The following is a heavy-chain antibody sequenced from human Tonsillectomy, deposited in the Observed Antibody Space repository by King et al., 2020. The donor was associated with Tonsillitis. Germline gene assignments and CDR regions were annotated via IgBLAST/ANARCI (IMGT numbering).Heavy chain of an antibody. Sequence: VQLVESGAEVKKPGASVNVSCKASGYTFTSYASSWVRQAPGQGLEWMGWISAYNGNRNYAQKLQGRVTMTTETSTSPAYMELRSKRSDDTAGYYCARDPDFVVVVPTSYGMDVWGQGNTVTVFS. CDR1: GYTFTSYA. V-gene: IGHV1-18*04. D-gene: IGHD2-2*01. CDR3: ARDPDFVVVVPTSYGMDV. CDR2: ISAYNGNR. J-gene: IGHJ6*02.